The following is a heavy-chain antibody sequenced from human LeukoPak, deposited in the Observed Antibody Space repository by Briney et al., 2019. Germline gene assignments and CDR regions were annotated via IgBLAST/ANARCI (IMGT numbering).Heavy chain of an antibody. CDR2: ISSSGSTI. D-gene: IGHD4-11*01. V-gene: IGHV3-48*03. J-gene: IGHJ3*02. CDR3: ARDGGPTVTTYAFDI. CDR1: GFTFSSYE. Sequence: PGGSLRLSCAASGFTFSSYEMNWVRQAPGKGLEWVSYISSSGSTIYYADSVKGRFTISRDNAKNSLYLQMNSLRAEDTAVYYCARDGGPTVTTYAFDIWGQGTMVTVSS.